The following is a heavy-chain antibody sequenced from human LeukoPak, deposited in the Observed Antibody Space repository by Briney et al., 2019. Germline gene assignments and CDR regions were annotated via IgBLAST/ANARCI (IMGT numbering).Heavy chain of an antibody. D-gene: IGHD3-3*01. CDR1: GFTFSSYA. J-gene: IGHJ4*02. CDR2: ISGCGGST. Sequence: PGGSLRLSCAASGFTFSSYAMSWVSQAPGKGLEWVSAISGCGGSTYYADSGKGRFNISRANSKNTLYLQTNSLRAEDTAVYYCARGPYKDFWSGYSDYWGQGTLVTVSS. V-gene: IGHV3-23*01. CDR3: ARGPYKDFWSGYSDY.